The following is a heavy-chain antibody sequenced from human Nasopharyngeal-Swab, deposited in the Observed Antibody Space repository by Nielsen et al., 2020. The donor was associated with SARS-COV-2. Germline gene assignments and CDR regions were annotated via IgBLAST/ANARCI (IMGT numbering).Heavy chain of an antibody. Sequence: GESLKISCAASGFTFSNYAMSWVRQAPGKGLEWVSHITGTGGSTYYADSVKGRFTISRDNTKNTLSLQMNSLRAEDTGIYYCTRDQRTFDWPPMDVWGQGTTVTVSS. CDR2: ITGTGGST. J-gene: IGHJ6*02. CDR3: TRDQRTFDWPPMDV. CDR1: GFTFSNYA. V-gene: IGHV3-23*01. D-gene: IGHD3-9*01.